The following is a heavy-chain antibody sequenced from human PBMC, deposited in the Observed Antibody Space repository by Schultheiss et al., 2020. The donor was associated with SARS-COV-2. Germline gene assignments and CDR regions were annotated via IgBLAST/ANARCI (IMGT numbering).Heavy chain of an antibody. CDR3: AREGAGIAAAGSNQPLRY. V-gene: IGHV1-2*02. J-gene: IGHJ4*02. Sequence: ASVKVSCKASGYTFTGYYMHWVRQAPGQGLEWMGWINPNSGGTNYAQKFQGRISMTRDTSISTAYMELTGLGSDYTAVYYCAREGAGIAAAGSNQPLRYWGQGTLVTVSS. CDR2: INPNSGGT. D-gene: IGHD6-13*01. CDR1: GYTFTGYY.